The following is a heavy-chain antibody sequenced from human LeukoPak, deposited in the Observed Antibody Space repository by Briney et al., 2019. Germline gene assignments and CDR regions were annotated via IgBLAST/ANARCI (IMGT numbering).Heavy chain of an antibody. CDR1: GGSIGSYY. D-gene: IGHD2-15*01. Sequence: PSETLSLTCTVSGGSIGSYYWNWIRQPPGKGLEWIGYIFYSESTNYNPSLKSRVTISIDTSKNQFSLKLSAVTAADTAVYYCARGGPVALGPVDLWGRGTLVSVSS. CDR2: IFYSEST. J-gene: IGHJ2*01. V-gene: IGHV4-59*01. CDR3: ARGGPVALGPVDL.